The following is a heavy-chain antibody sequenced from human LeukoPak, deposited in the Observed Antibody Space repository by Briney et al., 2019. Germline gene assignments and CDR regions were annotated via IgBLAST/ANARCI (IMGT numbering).Heavy chain of an antibody. CDR3: ARVGATRGGVCDY. CDR2: IYHSGST. J-gene: IGHJ4*02. D-gene: IGHD1-26*01. V-gene: IGHV4-38-2*01. Sequence: PSETLSLTCAVSGYSISSGYYCGWIRQHPGKGREWIGRIYHSGSTSYNTSLNSRVTISVDTSKNQFSLKLSSVTAADTGVYYCARVGATRGGVCDYWGQGTVVTVSS. CDR1: GYSISSGYY.